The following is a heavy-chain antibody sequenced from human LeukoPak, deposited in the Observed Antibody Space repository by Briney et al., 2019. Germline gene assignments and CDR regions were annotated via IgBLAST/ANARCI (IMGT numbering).Heavy chain of an antibody. Sequence: GGSLRLSCAASGFTFSNAWMSWVRQAPGKGLEWVGRIKSKTDGGTTDYAAPVKGRFTISRDDSKNTLYLQMNSLRAEDTAVYYCAKDTKERVVPAAISFDYWGQGTLVTVSS. J-gene: IGHJ4*02. V-gene: IGHV3-15*01. D-gene: IGHD2-2*02. CDR2: IKSKTDGGTT. CDR1: GFTFSNAW. CDR3: AKDTKERVVPAAISFDY.